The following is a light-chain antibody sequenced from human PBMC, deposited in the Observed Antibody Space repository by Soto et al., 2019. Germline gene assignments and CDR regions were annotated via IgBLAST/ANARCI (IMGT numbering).Light chain of an antibody. Sequence: VVMTQSPLSLPVTLGQPASISCRSSQSLVFRDGNTYLNLFQQRRGKSPRRLIYKVSNRDSGVPGRFSGSGSDTNFTLEISRVEAEDVGVYYCMHGRHWTFGQGTKVEIK. CDR3: MHGRHWT. CDR1: QSLVFRDGNTY. CDR2: KVS. J-gene: IGKJ1*01. V-gene: IGKV2-30*01.